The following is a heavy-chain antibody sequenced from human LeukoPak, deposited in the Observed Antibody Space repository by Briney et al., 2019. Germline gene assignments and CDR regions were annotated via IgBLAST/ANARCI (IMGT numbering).Heavy chain of an antibody. CDR3: ARDHAYGGADY. D-gene: IGHD4-23*01. Sequence: GGSLRLSCAASGFTFHNYAIHWVRQAPGKGLEWVSLTSGDGITSYFADSVKGRFTISRDNSKSSLFLQMNSLRTEDTALYYCARDHAYGGADYWGQGTLVTVSS. CDR1: GFTFHNYA. V-gene: IGHV3-43*02. J-gene: IGHJ4*02. CDR2: TSGDGITS.